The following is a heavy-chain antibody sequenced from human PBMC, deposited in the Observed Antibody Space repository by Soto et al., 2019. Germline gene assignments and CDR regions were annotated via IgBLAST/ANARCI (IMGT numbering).Heavy chain of an antibody. D-gene: IGHD4-17*01. CDR2: IYYSGST. V-gene: IGHV4-31*03. J-gene: IGHJ3*02. CDR3: ARDLPTTYGDYANDAFDI. CDR1: GGSISSGGYY. Sequence: QVQLQESGPGLVKPSQTLSLTCTVSGGSISSGGYYWSWIRQHPGKGLEWIGYIYYSGSTYYNPSLKSRVTISVDTSKKQSSLKLSSVTAADTAVYYCARDLPTTYGDYANDAFDIWGQGTMVTVSS.